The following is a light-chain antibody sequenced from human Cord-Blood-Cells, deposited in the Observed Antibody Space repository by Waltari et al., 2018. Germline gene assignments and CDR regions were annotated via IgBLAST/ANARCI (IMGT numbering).Light chain of an antibody. Sequence: QSALTQPASASGSPGQSVTISCTGTSSDVGGYNYVSWYQQHPGKAPKLMIYEVSNRPPGGPDRFSVSTSGDTAALTVSGLQAEDDADYYCCSYAGSNNFYVFGTGTKVTVL. CDR1: SSDVGGYNY. CDR3: CSYAGSNNFYV. J-gene: IGLJ1*01. V-gene: IGLV2-8*01. CDR2: EVS.